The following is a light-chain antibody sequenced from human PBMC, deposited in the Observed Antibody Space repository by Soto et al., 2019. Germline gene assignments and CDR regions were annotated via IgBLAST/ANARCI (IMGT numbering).Light chain of an antibody. CDR1: QSLNTD. CDR2: QTS. CDR3: HQRQSWPRT. J-gene: IGKJ1*01. Sequence: EILMTQSPDSLSVSPGETATLSCRASQSLNTDLAWYQQKPGQAPRLLIYQTSIRAAGIPARFSASGSGTDFTLTISDVQPEDFALYYCHQRQSWPRTFGQGTKVDI. V-gene: IGKV3D-15*03.